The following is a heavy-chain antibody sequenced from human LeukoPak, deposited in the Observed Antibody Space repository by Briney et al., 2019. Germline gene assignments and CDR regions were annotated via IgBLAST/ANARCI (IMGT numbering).Heavy chain of an antibody. CDR3: ARDGYSSSWQNFDY. CDR2: IYHSGST. Sequence: SETLSLTCAVSGGSISSSNWWSWVRQPPGKGLEWIGEIYHSGSTNYNPSLKSRVTISVDKSKNQFSLKLSSVTAADTAVYYCARDGYSSSWQNFDYWGQGTLVTVSS. D-gene: IGHD6-13*01. V-gene: IGHV4-4*02. J-gene: IGHJ4*02. CDR1: GGSISSSNW.